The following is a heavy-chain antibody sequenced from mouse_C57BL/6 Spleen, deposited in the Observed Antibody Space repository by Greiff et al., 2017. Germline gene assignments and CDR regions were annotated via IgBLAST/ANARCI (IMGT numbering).Heavy chain of an antibody. Sequence: EVKLMESGGGLVKPGGSLKLSCAASGFTFSDYGMHWIRQAPEKGLEWVAYISSGSSTIYFADKVKGRFTISRDNAKNTLFLQMTSLRSEETAMYYCAREGYYTHAMDYWGQGTSVTVSS. D-gene: IGHD2-3*01. J-gene: IGHJ4*01. CDR3: AREGYYTHAMDY. V-gene: IGHV5-17*01. CDR1: GFTFSDYG. CDR2: ISSGSSTI.